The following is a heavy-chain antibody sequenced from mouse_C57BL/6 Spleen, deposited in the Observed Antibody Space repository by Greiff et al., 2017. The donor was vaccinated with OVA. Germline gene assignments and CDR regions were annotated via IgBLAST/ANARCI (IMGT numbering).Heavy chain of an antibody. Sequence: EVKVVESEGGLVQPGRSMKLSCTASGFTFSDYYMAWVRQVPEKGLEWVANINYDGSSTYYLDSLKSRFIISRDNAKNILYLQMSSLKSEDTATYYCARLITTVVGGNYFDYWGQGTTLTVSS. CDR3: ARLITTVVGGNYFDY. D-gene: IGHD1-1*01. J-gene: IGHJ2*01. CDR1: GFTFSDYY. CDR2: INYDGSST. V-gene: IGHV5-16*01.